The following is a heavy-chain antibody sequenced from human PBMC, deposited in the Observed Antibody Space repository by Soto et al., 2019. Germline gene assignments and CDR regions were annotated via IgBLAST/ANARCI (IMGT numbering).Heavy chain of an antibody. V-gene: IGHV1-46*03. CDR3: ARGAYSGSYYDLYYYYYYGMDV. CDR2: INPSGGST. J-gene: IGHJ6*02. CDR1: GYTFTSYY. D-gene: IGHD1-26*01. Sequence: ASVKVSCKASGYTFTSYYMHWVRQAPGQGLEWMGIINPSGGSTSYAQKFQGRVTMTRDTSTSTVYMELSSLRSEDTAVYYCARGAYSGSYYDLYYYYYYGMDVWGQGTTVTVSS.